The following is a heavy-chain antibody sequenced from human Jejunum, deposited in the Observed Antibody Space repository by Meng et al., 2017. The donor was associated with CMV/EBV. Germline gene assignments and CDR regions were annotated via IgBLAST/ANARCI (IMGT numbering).Heavy chain of an antibody. V-gene: IGHV1-2*02. Sequence: VEFVQFGADMKNPGALVQVYCRDSGYSFTDDYIQWVRQGPEQGLELMGWISLKTGGTTFAQQFQGRVTMIRDTSVSATYMELSSLTSDDTAVYFCARDPGGSSPVFDYWSQGTLVTVSS. CDR3: ARDPGGSSPVFDY. CDR1: GYSFTDDY. J-gene: IGHJ4*01. D-gene: IGHD2-8*02. CDR2: ISLKTGGT.